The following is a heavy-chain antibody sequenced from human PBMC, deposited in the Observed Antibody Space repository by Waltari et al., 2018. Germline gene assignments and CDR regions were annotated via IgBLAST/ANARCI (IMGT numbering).Heavy chain of an antibody. Sequence: EVQLVESGGDLVQPGGSLRLSCAASRFTFSTYCMTWVHQAPGKGLEWLANIKEDGSEKNYVDSVKGRFTISRDNAKNSLYLQMNSLRAEDTAVYYCARDPHYSNFDYWGQGTLVTVSS. J-gene: IGHJ4*02. CDR1: RFTFSTYC. V-gene: IGHV3-7*01. CDR2: IKEDGSEK. CDR3: ARDPHYSNFDY. D-gene: IGHD4-4*01.